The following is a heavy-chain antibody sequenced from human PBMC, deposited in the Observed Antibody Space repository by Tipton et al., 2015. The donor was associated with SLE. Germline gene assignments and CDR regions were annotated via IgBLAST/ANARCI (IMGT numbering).Heavy chain of an antibody. CDR2: IYTGGST. J-gene: IGHJ3*02. D-gene: IGHD4-17*01. Sequence: TLSLTCTVSGDSMNDYYWNWIRQAPGKGLEWVGYIYTGGSTHYNPSLRSRVTISVDTSKNQLSLKQRSATAADTAVYYCARHDYGDYGIWAFDMWGRGTVVSVSS. CDR3: ARHDYGDYGIWAFDM. CDR1: GDSMNDYY. V-gene: IGHV4-59*08.